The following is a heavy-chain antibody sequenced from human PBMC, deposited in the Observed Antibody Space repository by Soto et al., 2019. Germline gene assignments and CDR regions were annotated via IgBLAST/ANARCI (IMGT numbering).Heavy chain of an antibody. V-gene: IGHV1-3*01. CDR3: AGGLNRYSHYLDS. J-gene: IGHJ4*02. CDR1: GYTFTSYA. Sequence: QVQLVQSGAEVKKPGASVKVSCKASGYTFTSYAMHWVRQAPGQRLEWMGWINAGNGNTKYSQKFQGRVTITRDASASTAYMELSSLTSEDTAVYCRAGGLNRYSHYLDSWGQGSLVTVSS. D-gene: IGHD3-16*02. CDR2: INAGNGNT.